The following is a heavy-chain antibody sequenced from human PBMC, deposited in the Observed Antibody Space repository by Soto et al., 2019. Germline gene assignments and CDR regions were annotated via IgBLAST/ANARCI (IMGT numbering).Heavy chain of an antibody. CDR3: ARDLYYVSGSPHAPYYYYGMDV. D-gene: IGHD3-10*01. V-gene: IGHV1-69*13. CDR2: IIPIFGTA. CDR1: GGTFSSYA. J-gene: IGHJ6*02. Sequence: SSVKVSCKASGGTFSSYAISWVRQAPGQGLEWMGGIIPIFGTANYAQKFQGRVTITADESTSTAYMELSSLRSEDTAVYYCARDLYYVSGSPHAPYYYYGMDVWGQGNTVTVSS.